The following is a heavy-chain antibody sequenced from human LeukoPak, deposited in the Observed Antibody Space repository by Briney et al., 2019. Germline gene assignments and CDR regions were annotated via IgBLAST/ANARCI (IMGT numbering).Heavy chain of an antibody. D-gene: IGHD5-18*01. Sequence: PGGPLRLSCAASGFTFSSYAMGWVRQAPGKGLEWVSAITASGDNTYYADSVKGRLTISRANSKNTLYLQMNSLRAEDTAVYYCAKGDGYSYGRYYFDYWGQGTLVTVSS. CDR1: GFTFSSYA. CDR2: ITASGDNT. V-gene: IGHV3-23*01. CDR3: AKGDGYSYGRYYFDY. J-gene: IGHJ4*02.